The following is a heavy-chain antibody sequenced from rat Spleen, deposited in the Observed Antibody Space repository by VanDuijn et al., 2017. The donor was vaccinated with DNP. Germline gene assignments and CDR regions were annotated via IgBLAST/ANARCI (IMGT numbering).Heavy chain of an antibody. CDR3: VRVRSTGIDYGLDA. CDR2: ITSSGGNT. D-gene: IGHD1-9*01. Sequence: EVQLVESGGDLVQPGRSLKLSCVVSGFTFNTYWMTWIRQVPGKGLEWVASITSSGGNTYYPDSVKGRFTISRDNAKNTLYLQMNSLRSEDTATYYCVRVRSTGIDYGLDAWGQGTSVTVSS. J-gene: IGHJ4*01. CDR1: GFTFNTYW. V-gene: IGHV5-31*01.